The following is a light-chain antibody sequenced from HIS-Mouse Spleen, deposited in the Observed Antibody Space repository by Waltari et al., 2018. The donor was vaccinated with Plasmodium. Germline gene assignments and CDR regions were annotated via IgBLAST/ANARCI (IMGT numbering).Light chain of an antibody. CDR3: YSTDSSGNHRV. V-gene: IGLV3-10*01. CDR1: ALPKKY. CDR2: EDS. J-gene: IGLJ3*02. Sequence: SYELTQPPSVSVSPGQTARITCSGDALPKKYAYWYQQKSGQAPVLVIYEDSKRPSGIRVRCAGSSSGTMATLTISGAQVEDEADYYCYSTDSSGNHRVFGGGTKLTVL.